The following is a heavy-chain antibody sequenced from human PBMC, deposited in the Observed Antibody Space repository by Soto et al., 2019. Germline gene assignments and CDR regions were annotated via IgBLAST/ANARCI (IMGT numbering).Heavy chain of an antibody. V-gene: IGHV3-64*01. CDR2: ISSNGGST. J-gene: IGHJ4*02. CDR3: ARRGYSGYEIDY. Sequence: EVPLVESGGGLVQPGGSLRLSCAASGFTFSSYAMHWVRQAPGKGLEYVSDISSNGGSTYYANSVKGRFTISRDNSKITLYLQMGSLRAEDMAVYYCARRGYSGYEIDYWGQGTLVTVSS. D-gene: IGHD5-12*01. CDR1: GFTFSSYA.